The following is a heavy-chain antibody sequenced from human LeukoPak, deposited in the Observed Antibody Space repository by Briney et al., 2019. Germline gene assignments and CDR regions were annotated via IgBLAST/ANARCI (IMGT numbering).Heavy chain of an antibody. CDR2: IIPIFGTA. CDR1: GYTFTSYA. J-gene: IGHJ4*02. D-gene: IGHD3-10*01. Sequence: SVKVSCKASGYTFTSYAISWVRQAPGQGLEWMGGIIPIFGTANYAQKFQGRVTITTDESTSTAYMELSSLRSEDTAVYYCARDSGLTLPYYFDYWGQGTLVTVSS. V-gene: IGHV1-69*05. CDR3: ARDSGLTLPYYFDY.